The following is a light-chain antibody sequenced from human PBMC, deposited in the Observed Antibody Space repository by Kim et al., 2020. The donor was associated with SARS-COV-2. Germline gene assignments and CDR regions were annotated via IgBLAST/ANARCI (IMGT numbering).Light chain of an antibody. J-gene: IGLJ2*01. CDR2: DKN. Sequence: SSELTQDPAVSVALGQTVRITCQGDSLRTYYADWFQQKPGQAPVLVIYDKNNRPSGIPDRFSGSSSGNTASLTITGAQAEDEADCYCNSRDSSGDHLVFGGGTKLTVL. CDR3: NSRDSSGDHLV. CDR1: SLRTYY. V-gene: IGLV3-19*01.